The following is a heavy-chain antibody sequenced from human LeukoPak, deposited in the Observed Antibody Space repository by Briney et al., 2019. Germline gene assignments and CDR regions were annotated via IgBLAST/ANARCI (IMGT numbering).Heavy chain of an antibody. V-gene: IGHV4-34*01. D-gene: IGHD3-10*01. J-gene: IGHJ4*02. CDR3: ARGRRLGGSGTAFDY. CDR2: INHSGST. Sequence: PSETLSLTCAVYGGSFSGYYWSWIRQPPGKGLEWIGEINHSGSTNYNPSLKSRVTISVDTSKNQFSLKLSSVTAADTAVYYCARGRRLGGSGTAFDYWGQGTLVTVSS. CDR1: GGSFSGYY.